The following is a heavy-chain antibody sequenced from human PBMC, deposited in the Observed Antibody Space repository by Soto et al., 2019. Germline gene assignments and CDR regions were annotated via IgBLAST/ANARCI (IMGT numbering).Heavy chain of an antibody. CDR2: IYYSGST. CDR3: ARRAPDKMTTVTIRKGNYYYYYMDV. J-gene: IGHJ6*03. D-gene: IGHD4-4*01. Sequence: WETLSLTCTVSGGSISSYYWSWIRQPPGKGLEWIGYIYYSGSTNYNPSLKSRVTISVDTSKNQFSLKLSSVTAADTAVYYCARRAPDKMTTVTIRKGNYYYYYMDVWGKGTTVTVSS. V-gene: IGHV4-59*08. CDR1: GGSISSYY.